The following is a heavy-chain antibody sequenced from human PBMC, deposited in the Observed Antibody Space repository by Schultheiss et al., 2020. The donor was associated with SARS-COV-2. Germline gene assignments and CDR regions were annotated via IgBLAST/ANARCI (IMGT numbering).Heavy chain of an antibody. D-gene: IGHD6-19*01. Sequence: GESLKISCAASGFTFSNAWMNWVRQAPGKGLEWVSAISGSGGSTYYADSVKGRFTISRDNAKNSLYLQMNGLKTEDTATYYCTNLAVAGIDYWGQGTLVTVSS. J-gene: IGHJ4*02. CDR3: TNLAVAGIDY. CDR2: ISGSGGST. CDR1: GFTFSNAW. V-gene: IGHV3-23*01.